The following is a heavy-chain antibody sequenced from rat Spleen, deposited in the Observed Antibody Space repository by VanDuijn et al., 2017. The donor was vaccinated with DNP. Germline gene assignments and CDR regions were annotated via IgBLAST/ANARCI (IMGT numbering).Heavy chain of an antibody. CDR1: GYSITSSY. Sequence: EVQLQESGPGLVKPSQSLSLTCSVTGYSITSSYRWNWIRKFPGNKMEWVGHISYSGSTSYTPSLKSRISITRDTSRNQFFLQLNSVTTEDTATYYCARWGDYFDYWGQGVMVTVSS. CDR2: ISYSGST. CDR3: ARWGDYFDY. V-gene: IGHV3-1*01. J-gene: IGHJ2*01.